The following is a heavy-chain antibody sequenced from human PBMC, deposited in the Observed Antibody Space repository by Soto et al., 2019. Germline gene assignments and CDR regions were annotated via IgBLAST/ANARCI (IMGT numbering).Heavy chain of an antibody. V-gene: IGHV5-51*01. CDR1: GYSFTSYW. CDR2: IYPGDSDT. J-gene: IGHJ6*03. Sequence: GESLKISCQGSGYSFTSYWIGWVRQMPGKGLEWMGIIYPGDSDTRYSPSFQGQVTISADKSISTAYLQWSSLKASDTAMYYCARHQSASVRYYYYYMDVWGKGTTVTSP. D-gene: IGHD3-16*01. CDR3: ARHQSASVRYYYYYMDV.